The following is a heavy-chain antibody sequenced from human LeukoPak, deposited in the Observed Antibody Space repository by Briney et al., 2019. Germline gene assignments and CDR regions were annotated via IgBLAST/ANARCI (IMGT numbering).Heavy chain of an antibody. Sequence: SETLSLTCTVSGGSISSYYWSWIRQPPGKGLEWIGYIYYSGSTNYNPSLKSRVTISVDTSKNQFSLKLSSVTAADTAVYYCTRDLYDSSGLDAFDIWGQGTMVTVSS. CDR3: TRDLYDSSGLDAFDI. D-gene: IGHD3-22*01. J-gene: IGHJ3*02. V-gene: IGHV4-59*01. CDR2: IYYSGST. CDR1: GGSISSYY.